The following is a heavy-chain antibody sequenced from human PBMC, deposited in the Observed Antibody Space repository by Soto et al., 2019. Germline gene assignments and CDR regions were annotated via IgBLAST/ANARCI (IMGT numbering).Heavy chain of an antibody. V-gene: IGHV1-18*01. CDR3: AKGLGCAAYAGYCSFDY. D-gene: IGHD5-12*01. CDR2: INGYSGHT. CDR1: GYMFTSYG. Sequence: QVLLVQSGTEVKKPGASVKVSFKTSGYMFTSYGITWVRQAPGQGLEWLGSINGYSGHTDYTQKFQGRVTLPTDTYTGTADMELRSLPFDDTAVYFCAKGLGCAAYAGYCSFDYWGQGTLLIVSS. J-gene: IGHJ4*02.